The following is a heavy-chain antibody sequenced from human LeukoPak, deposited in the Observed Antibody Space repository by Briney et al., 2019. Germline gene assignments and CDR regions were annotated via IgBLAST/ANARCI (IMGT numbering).Heavy chain of an antibody. J-gene: IGHJ3*02. CDR3: ARDRGYSRAFDI. CDR1: GFTFSNYA. CDR2: ISTDGNYK. Sequence: GGSLRLSCAASGFTFSNYAIYWVRQAPGKGLEWVSVISTDGNYKYYADSVKGRFAVSRDNSKNMLYLQMNSLRAEDTAVYYCARDRGYSRAFDIWGHGTMVAVSS. V-gene: IGHV3-30*09. D-gene: IGHD3-10*01.